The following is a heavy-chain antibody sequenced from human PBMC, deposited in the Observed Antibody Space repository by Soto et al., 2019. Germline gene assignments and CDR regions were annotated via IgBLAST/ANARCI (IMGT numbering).Heavy chain of an antibody. CDR1: GGSISSYY. Sequence: PSETLSLTCTVSGGSISSYYWSWIRQPPGKGLEWIGYIYYSGSTNYNPSLKSRVTISVGTSKNQFSLKLSSVTAADTAVYYCARLAPTVSAFDYWGQGTLVTVSS. D-gene: IGHD2-15*01. CDR2: IYYSGST. CDR3: ARLAPTVSAFDY. J-gene: IGHJ4*02. V-gene: IGHV4-59*08.